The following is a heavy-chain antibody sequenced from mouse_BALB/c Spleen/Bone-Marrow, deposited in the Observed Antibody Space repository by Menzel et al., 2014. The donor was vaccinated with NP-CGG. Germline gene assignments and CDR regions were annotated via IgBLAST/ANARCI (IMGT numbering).Heavy chain of an antibody. V-gene: IGHV1-7*01. J-gene: IGHJ3*01. Sequence: QVQLQQPGAELAKPGASVKMSCKASGYTFTSYWMHWVKQRPGQGLEWIGYINPSTGYTEYNQKFRDKATLTADKSSSTAYMQLNSLTSEDSAVYYCARRAYGGSYGFAYWGQGTLVTVSA. CDR2: INPSTGYT. CDR3: ARRAYGGSYGFAY. D-gene: IGHD1-1*01. CDR1: GYTFTSYW.